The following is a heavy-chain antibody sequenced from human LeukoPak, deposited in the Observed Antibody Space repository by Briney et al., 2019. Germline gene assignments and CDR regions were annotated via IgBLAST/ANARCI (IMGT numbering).Heavy chain of an antibody. D-gene: IGHD3-22*01. Sequence: ASVKVSCKVSGYTLTELSMHWVRQAPGKGLEWMGGFDPEDGETIYAQKFQGRVTMTADTSTSTAYMELRSLRSDDTAVYYCAREPYDSSGLDAFDIWGQGTMVTVSS. CDR1: GYTLTELS. J-gene: IGHJ3*02. CDR3: AREPYDSSGLDAFDI. V-gene: IGHV1-24*01. CDR2: FDPEDGET.